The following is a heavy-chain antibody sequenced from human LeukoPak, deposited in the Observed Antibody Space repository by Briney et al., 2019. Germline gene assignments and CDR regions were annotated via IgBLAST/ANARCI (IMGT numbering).Heavy chain of an antibody. CDR3: ARDRIYHYFDY. J-gene: IGHJ4*02. CDR2: IWYDGSNK. Sequence: GGSLRLSCAAPGFTFSSYGMHWVRQAPAKGLDWVAVIWYDGSNKYYADSVKGRFTISRDNSKNTLYLQMSSLRAEDTAVYYCARDRIYHYFDYWGQGTLVTVSS. D-gene: IGHD5/OR15-5a*01. CDR1: GFTFSSYG. V-gene: IGHV3-33*01.